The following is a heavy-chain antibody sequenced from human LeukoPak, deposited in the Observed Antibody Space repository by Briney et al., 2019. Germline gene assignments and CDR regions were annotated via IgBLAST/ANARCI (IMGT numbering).Heavy chain of an antibody. CDR3: ARTENYIPEDWFDP. CDR1: GGSISSSSYC. CDR2: ICYCGSP. D-gene: IGHD5-24*01. J-gene: IGHJ5*02. V-gene: IGHV4-39*01. Sequence: SETLSLTCTVSGGSISSSSYCWGWIRQPPGRGLEMIGNICYCGSPFYHPYVKSRHTLSLDTSKNQFSLKLRSVPAADTAVYYCARTENYIPEDWFDPWGQGTLVTVPS.